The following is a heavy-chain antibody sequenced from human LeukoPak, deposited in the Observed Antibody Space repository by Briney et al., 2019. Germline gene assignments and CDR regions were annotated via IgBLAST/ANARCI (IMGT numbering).Heavy chain of an antibody. V-gene: IGHV4-59*12. CDR2: IYYSGST. CDR3: GREVLSWSYDSSGRPFDY. J-gene: IGHJ4*02. CDR1: GGSISSYY. D-gene: IGHD3-22*01. Sequence: SETLSLTCTVSGGSISSYYWSWIRQPPGKGVQWIGYIYYSGSTNYNPSLKSRVTISVDTSKNQFSLNLSSVTAADMALYYCGREVLSWSYDSSGRPFDYWGQGTLVTVSS.